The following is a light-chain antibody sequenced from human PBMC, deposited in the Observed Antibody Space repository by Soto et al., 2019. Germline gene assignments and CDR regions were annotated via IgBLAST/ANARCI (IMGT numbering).Light chain of an antibody. J-gene: IGKJ2*01. CDR2: GAS. CDR3: QQYGSSPPYT. V-gene: IGKV3-20*01. Sequence: EIVLKQSPGTLSLSPGERATLSCRASQSVSSRYLAGYQQKPGQAPRLLIYGASSRATGIPDRFSCSGSGTDFTLTINRLEPEAYAVYYCQQYGSSPPYTFGQRTKLEIK. CDR1: QSVSSRY.